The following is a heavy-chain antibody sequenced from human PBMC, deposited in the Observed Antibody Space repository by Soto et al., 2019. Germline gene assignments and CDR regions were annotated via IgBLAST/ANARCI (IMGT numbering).Heavy chain of an antibody. D-gene: IGHD3-3*01. CDR2: IWYAGSNK. CDR1: GFTFSSYG. V-gene: IGHV3-33*01. CDR3: ASAYYDFWSGYYGLDYYYYYMDV. J-gene: IGHJ6*03. Sequence: QVQLVESGGGVVQPGRSLRLSCAASGFTFSSYGMHWVRQAPGKGLEWVAVIWYAGSNKYYADSVKGRFTISRDNSKNTLYLQMTSLRAEDTAVYYCASAYYDFWSGYYGLDYYYYYMDVWGKGTTVTVSS.